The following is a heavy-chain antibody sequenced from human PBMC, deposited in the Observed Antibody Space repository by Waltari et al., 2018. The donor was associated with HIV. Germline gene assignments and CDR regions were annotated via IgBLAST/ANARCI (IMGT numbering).Heavy chain of an antibody. Sequence: QVQLQESGPGLVKPSETLSLTCSVSGYSIESGYYWGWIRQPPGKAPEWIGSSLHSGNTYYNPSLKSRLTISLDTSKNQVSLKLSSVTAADTAVYYCASGSRRGHSHGIDYWGQGTLVTVSS. CDR3: ASGSRRGHSHGIDY. CDR2: SLHSGNT. D-gene: IGHD5-18*01. V-gene: IGHV4-38-2*01. CDR1: GYSIESGYY. J-gene: IGHJ4*02.